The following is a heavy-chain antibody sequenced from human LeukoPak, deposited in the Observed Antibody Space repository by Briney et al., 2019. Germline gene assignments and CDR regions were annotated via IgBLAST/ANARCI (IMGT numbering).Heavy chain of an antibody. J-gene: IGHJ3*02. CDR2: INHSGST. D-gene: IGHD3-10*01. CDR1: GGSFSGYY. Sequence: PSETLSLTCAVYGGSFSGYYWSWIRQPPGKGLEWIGEINHSGSTNYNPSLKSRVTISVDTSKNQFSLKLGSVTAADTAVYYCATRCFRHYYGSGSYYNGRAFDIWGQGTMVTVSS. CDR3: ATRCFRHYYGSGSYYNGRAFDI. V-gene: IGHV4-34*01.